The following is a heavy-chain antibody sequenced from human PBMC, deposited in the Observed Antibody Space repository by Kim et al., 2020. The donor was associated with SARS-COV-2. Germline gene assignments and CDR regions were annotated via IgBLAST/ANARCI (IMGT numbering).Heavy chain of an antibody. CDR2: IIPIFGTA. CDR3: ARDPRFGGNSYYYYYGMDV. J-gene: IGHJ6*02. CDR1: GGTFSSYA. V-gene: IGHV1-69*13. D-gene: IGHD2-21*02. Sequence: SVKVSCKASGGTFSSYAISWVRQAPGQGLEWMGGIIPIFGTANYAQKFQGRVTITADESTSTAYMELSSLRSEDTAVYYCARDPRFGGNSYYYYYGMDVWGQGTTVTVSS.